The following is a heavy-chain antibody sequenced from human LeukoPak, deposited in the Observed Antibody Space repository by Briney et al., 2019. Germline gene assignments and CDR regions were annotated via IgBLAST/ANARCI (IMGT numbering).Heavy chain of an antibody. CDR3: ARGTPNWNYDPNGMDV. D-gene: IGHD1-7*01. J-gene: IGHJ6*02. V-gene: IGHV3-11*04. CDR1: GFTVNSNY. CDR2: ISSSGSTI. Sequence: PGGSLRLSCAASGFTVNSNYMSWVRQAPGKGLEWVSYISSSGSTIYYADSVKGRFTISRDNAKNSLYLQMNSLRAEDTAVYYCARGTPNWNYDPNGMDVWGQGTTVTVSS.